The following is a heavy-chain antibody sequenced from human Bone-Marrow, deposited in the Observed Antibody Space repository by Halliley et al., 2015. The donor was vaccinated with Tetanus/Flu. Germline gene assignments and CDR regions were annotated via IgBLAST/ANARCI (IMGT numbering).Heavy chain of an antibody. D-gene: IGHD1-26*01. J-gene: IGHJ4*02. V-gene: IGHV4-31*02. CDR3: ARDGTSGSFSI. CDR2: SYYSGST. Sequence: GLGWIGHSYYSGSTSSNPSLKSRVFVSIDTSNNRFSLRLTSVTAADTATYFCARDGTSGSFSIWGQGTLVTVSS.